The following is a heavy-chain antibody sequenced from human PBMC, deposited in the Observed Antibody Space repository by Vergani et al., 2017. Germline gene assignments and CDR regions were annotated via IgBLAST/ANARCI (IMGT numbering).Heavy chain of an antibody. D-gene: IGHD1-14*01. J-gene: IGHJ4*02. CDR1: GFTFSSYS. CDR2: ISSSSSYK. Sequence: EVQLVESGGGLVKPGGSLRLSCAASGFTFSSYSMNWVRQAPGKGLEWVSSISSSSSYKYYADSVKGRFTISRDNAKNSLYLQMNSLRADDTAVYYCAREKNRTAADYWGQGTLVTVSS. CDR3: AREKNRTAADY. V-gene: IGHV3-21*01.